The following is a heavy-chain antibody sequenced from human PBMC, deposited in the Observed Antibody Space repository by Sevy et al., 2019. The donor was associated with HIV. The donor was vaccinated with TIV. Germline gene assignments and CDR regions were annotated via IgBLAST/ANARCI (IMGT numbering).Heavy chain of an antibody. D-gene: IGHD5-12*01. J-gene: IGHJ4*02. CDR2: FSSSSSTI. CDR3: ARGDGYNPADSFDY. Sequence: GGSLRLSCAASGFTFSSYSMNWVRQAPGKGLEWVSCFSSSSSTIYYADSVKGRFTISRDNAKNSLYLQMNSLRDEDTAVYYCARGDGYNPADSFDYWGQGTLVTVSS. CDR1: GFTFSSYS. V-gene: IGHV3-48*02.